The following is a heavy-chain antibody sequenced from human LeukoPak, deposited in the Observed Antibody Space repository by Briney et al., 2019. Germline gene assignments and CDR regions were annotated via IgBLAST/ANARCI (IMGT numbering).Heavy chain of an antibody. V-gene: IGHV3-48*03. D-gene: IGHD3-10*01. CDR1: GFTFSSYE. CDR3: ARDVGFGGYSRGIFDY. Sequence: GGSLRLSCAASGFTFSSYEMNWVRRAPGKGLEWVSYISSSGSTKYYADSVKGRFTMSRDNAKNSLYLQMNSLRAEDTAVYYCARDVGFGGYSRGIFDYWGQGTLVTVSS. CDR2: ISSSGSTK. J-gene: IGHJ4*02.